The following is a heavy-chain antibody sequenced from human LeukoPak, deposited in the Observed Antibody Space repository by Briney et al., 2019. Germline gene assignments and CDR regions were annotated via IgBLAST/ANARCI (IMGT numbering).Heavy chain of an antibody. Sequence: PGGSLRLSCEASGFTFSSYSMTWVRQAPGKGLEWVAFISSMSGRYIYYAESLKGRFTISRDNSKNTLYLQMNSLRAEDTAVYYCARRAGAYSHPYDYWGQGTLVTVSS. CDR2: ISSMSGRYI. CDR1: GFTFSSYS. J-gene: IGHJ4*02. CDR3: ARRAGAYSHPYDY. D-gene: IGHD4/OR15-4a*01. V-gene: IGHV3-21*04.